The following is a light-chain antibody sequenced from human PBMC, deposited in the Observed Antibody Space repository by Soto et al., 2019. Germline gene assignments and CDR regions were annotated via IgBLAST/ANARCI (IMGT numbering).Light chain of an antibody. CDR3: QQRSNWNT. CDR2: DAS. CDR1: QSVSSY. V-gene: IGKV3-11*01. J-gene: IGKJ2*01. Sequence: EIVLTQSPATLSLSPGERATLSCRASQSVSSYLAWYQQKPGQAPRLLIYDASNRATGIPARFSGSGSGTDFTLTISSLEPEDFAVYYCQQRSNWNTFGQGTK.